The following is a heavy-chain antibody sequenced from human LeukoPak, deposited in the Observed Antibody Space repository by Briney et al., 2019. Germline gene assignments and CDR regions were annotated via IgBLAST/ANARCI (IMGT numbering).Heavy chain of an antibody. Sequence: SETLSLTCAVSGGSISSGGYSWSWIRQPPGKGLEWIGYIYHSGSTNYNPSLKSRVTISVDKSKNQFSLKLSSVTAADTAVYYCARVDYYFDYWGQGTLVTVSS. D-gene: IGHD3-9*01. CDR1: GGSISSGGYS. CDR3: ARVDYYFDY. CDR2: IYHSGST. J-gene: IGHJ4*02. V-gene: IGHV4-30-2*01.